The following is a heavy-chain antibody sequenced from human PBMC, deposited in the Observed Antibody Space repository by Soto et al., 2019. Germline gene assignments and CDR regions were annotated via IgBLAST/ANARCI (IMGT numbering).Heavy chain of an antibody. CDR1: GFPFSGYG. Sequence: VQLVESGGGVVQPGRSLGLSCAVSGFPFSGYGMHWARQAPGQGLEWVAVISYDGSNKYYADSVKGRFTISRDNSKNTLYLQMNSLRPDDTAVYYCAKDLVYGINFYYYGMDVWGQGTTVTVSS. CDR2: ISYDGSNK. V-gene: IGHV3-30*18. CDR3: AKDLVYGINFYYYGMDV. J-gene: IGHJ6*02. D-gene: IGHD1-20*01.